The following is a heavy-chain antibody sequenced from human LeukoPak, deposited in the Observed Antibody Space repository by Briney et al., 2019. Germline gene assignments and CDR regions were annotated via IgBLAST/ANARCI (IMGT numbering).Heavy chain of an antibody. CDR1: GGTFSSYA. J-gene: IGHJ6*04. D-gene: IGHD2-2*01. CDR2: IIPIFGTA. CDR3: AADGDIVVVPAAPYYYYGMDV. Sequence: SVKVSCKASGGTFSSYAISWVRQAPGQGLAWMGGIIPIFGTANYAQKFQGRVTITADESTSTAYMELSSLRSEDTAVYYCAADGDIVVVPAAPYYYYGMDVWGKGTTVTVSS. V-gene: IGHV1-69*13.